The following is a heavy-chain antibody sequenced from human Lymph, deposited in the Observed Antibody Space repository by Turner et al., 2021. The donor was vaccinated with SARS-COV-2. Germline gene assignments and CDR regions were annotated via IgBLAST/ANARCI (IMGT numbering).Heavy chain of an antibody. J-gene: IGHJ4*02. CDR3: AKDRGGEQLVRLFDY. CDR1: GFTFDDYA. Sequence: EVQLVESGGGLVQPGRSLRLYCAASGFTFDDYAMHWVRQAPGKGLEWVSGISWNSGSIGYADSVKGRFTISRDNAKNSLYLQMNSLRAEDTALYYCAKDRGGEQLVRLFDYWGQGTLVTVSS. V-gene: IGHV3-9*01. CDR2: ISWNSGSI. D-gene: IGHD6-6*01.